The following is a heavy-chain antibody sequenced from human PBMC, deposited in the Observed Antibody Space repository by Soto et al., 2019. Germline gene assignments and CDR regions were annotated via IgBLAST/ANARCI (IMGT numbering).Heavy chain of an antibody. V-gene: IGHV1-18*04. CDR2: VSTYNGDT. CDR3: ARDVVPTYDF. J-gene: IGHJ4*02. CDR1: GYSFSTYN. D-gene: IGHD1-1*01. Sequence: QVQLVQSGPEVRKPGASVRVSCKAYGYSFSTYNLFWVRQAPGQGLQWMGWVSTYNGDTTYAQKFQGRLFMTTDTSTSTAYMELRGLTSDDTAVYYCARDVVPTYDFWGQGTLVTVSS.